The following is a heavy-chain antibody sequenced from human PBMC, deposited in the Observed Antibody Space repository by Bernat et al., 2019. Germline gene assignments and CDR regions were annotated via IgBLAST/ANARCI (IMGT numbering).Heavy chain of an antibody. D-gene: IGHD1-1*01. CDR2: IYYSGST. Sequence: QLQLQESGPGLVKPSETLSLTCTVSGGSISSSSYYWAWFRPPPGKGLEWIGSIYYSGSTYYNPALKNRVTISGDRSKNQYSRKLGSGTAADTAVYYGAAQGWKSWGKGTTVTVSS. J-gene: IGHJ6*04. V-gene: IGHV4-39*01. CDR1: GGSISSSSYY. CDR3: AAQGWKS.